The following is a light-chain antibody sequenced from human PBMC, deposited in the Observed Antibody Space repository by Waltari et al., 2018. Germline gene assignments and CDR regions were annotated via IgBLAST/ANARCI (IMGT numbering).Light chain of an antibody. V-gene: IGLV2-14*01. J-gene: IGLJ1*01. CDR3: SSYTTSSAPGV. CDR2: EVS. CDR1: DSDVGAYDF. Sequence: QSALTQPASVSGPPGQSITLPCSGTDSDVGAYDFVSWYQQHPGKAPHLIIYEVSNRPSGISNRFSASKSGNTASLTISGLQAEDEADYYCSSYTTSSAPGVFGTGTRVTVL.